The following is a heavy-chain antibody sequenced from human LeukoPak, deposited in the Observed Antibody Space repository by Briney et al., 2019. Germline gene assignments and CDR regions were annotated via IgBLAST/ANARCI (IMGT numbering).Heavy chain of an antibody. CDR1: GFTFSSYA. Sequence: GGSLRLSCAASGFTFSSYAMSWVRQAPGKGLEWVAFIQYDGSDKYYADSVKGRFTISRDNSKSTLYLQMNSLRAEDTAVYYCAKDRAYSYGSLGYWGQGTLVTVSS. CDR3: AKDRAYSYGSLGY. D-gene: IGHD5-18*01. J-gene: IGHJ4*02. V-gene: IGHV3-30*02. CDR2: IQYDGSDK.